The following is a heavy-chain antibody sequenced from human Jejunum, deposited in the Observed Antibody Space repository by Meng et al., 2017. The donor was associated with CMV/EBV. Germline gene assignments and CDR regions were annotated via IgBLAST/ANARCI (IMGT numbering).Heavy chain of an antibody. CDR2: ISYDGSIK. CDR1: GVTFSSYG. CDR3: ARDPDKKWLYLDY. J-gene: IGHJ4*02. V-gene: IGHV3-30*03. D-gene: IGHD3-22*01. Sequence: SGVTFSSYGMHWVRQAPGKGLEWVAVISYDGSIKYQADTVKGRFTIFRDNSKNTLYLQMNSLRTEDTAVYYCARDPDKKWLYLDYWGQGTLVTVSS.